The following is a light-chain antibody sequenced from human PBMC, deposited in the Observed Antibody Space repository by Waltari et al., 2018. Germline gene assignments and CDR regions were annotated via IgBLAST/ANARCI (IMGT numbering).Light chain of an antibody. CDR2: EVS. V-gene: IGLV2-14*01. CDR1: SSDVGGYNY. CDR3: SSGRV. Sequence: SALTQPASVSGSPGQSITISCTGTSSDVGGYNYSSWYQQHPGKAPKLMIYEVSNPPLGVFNPFPGSKSGNTASLTISGLQAEEEADYYCSSGRVFGTGTKVTVL. J-gene: IGLJ1*01.